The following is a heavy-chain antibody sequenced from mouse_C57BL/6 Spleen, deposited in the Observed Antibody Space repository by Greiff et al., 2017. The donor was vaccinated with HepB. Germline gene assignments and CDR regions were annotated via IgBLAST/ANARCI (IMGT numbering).Heavy chain of an antibody. CDR1: GFNIKDDY. CDR2: IDPENGDT. CDR3: TTSRGFAY. Sequence: VHVKQSGAELVRPGASVKLSCTASGFNIKDDYMHWVKQRPEQGLEWIGWIDPENGDTKYASKFQGKATITADTSSNTAYMQLSSLTSEDTAVYYCTTSRGFAYWGQGTLVTVSA. J-gene: IGHJ3*01. V-gene: IGHV14-4*01.